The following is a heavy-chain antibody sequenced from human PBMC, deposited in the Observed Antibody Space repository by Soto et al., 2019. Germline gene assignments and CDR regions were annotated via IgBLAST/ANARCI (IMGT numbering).Heavy chain of an antibody. V-gene: IGHV4-4*09. CDR1: GGSMRGQH. Sequence: QVQLQESGPGLVKPSETLSLTCTVSGGSMRGQHWSWIRQPPGKGLEWIGHHSDSTNYNPSLKSRITLTTAASNTQFSLNLSSVTAADTAVDYCATYTVGEGGRGYWGQGTLVTVSS. D-gene: IGHD3-16*01. CDR2: HHSDST. CDR3: ATYTVGEGGRGY. J-gene: IGHJ4*02.